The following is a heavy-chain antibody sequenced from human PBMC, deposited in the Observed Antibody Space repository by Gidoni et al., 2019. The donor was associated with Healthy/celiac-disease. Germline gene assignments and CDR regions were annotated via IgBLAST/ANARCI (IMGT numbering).Heavy chain of an antibody. J-gene: IGHJ6*03. V-gene: IGHV3-11*05. CDR3: ARDQNHCSSTSCYRVYYYYMDV. Sequence: QVQLVESGGGLVKPGGSLRLSCAASGFTFSDQYLSWIRQAPGKGLEWVSYISSSSSYTNDADSVKGRFTISRDNAKNSLYLQMNSLRAEDTAVYYCARDQNHCSSTSCYRVYYYYMDVWGKGTTVTVSS. CDR1: GFTFSDQY. CDR2: ISSSSSYT. D-gene: IGHD2-2*01.